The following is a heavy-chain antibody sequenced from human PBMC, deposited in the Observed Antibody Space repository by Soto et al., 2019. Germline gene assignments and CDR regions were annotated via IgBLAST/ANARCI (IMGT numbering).Heavy chain of an antibody. CDR1: GYTFTSYG. J-gene: IGHJ3*02. CDR3: ARVRLRYFDLGPTGAFDI. Sequence: ASVKVSCKASGYTFTSYGISWVRQAPGQGLEWMGWISAYNGNTNYAQKLQGRVTMTTDTSTSTAYMELRSLRSDDTAVYYCARVRLRYFDLGPTGAFDIWGQGTMVTVSS. D-gene: IGHD3-9*01. CDR2: ISAYNGNT. V-gene: IGHV1-18*01.